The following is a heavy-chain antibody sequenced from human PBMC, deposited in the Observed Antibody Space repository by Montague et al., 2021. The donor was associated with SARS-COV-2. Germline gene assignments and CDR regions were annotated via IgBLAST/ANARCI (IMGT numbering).Heavy chain of an antibody. V-gene: IGHV3-21*01. J-gene: IGHJ6*02. CDR3: AREAMVRDFDYYFMDV. Sequence: SLRLSCAPSGFTFSSYSMHWVRQAPGKGLEWVSSISSSSSNIYYADSVKGRFTISRDNAKNTLYLQMNSLRAEDTAVYYCAREAMVRDFDYYFMDVWGQGTTVTVSS. CDR1: GFTFSSYS. D-gene: IGHD3-10*01. CDR2: ISSSSSNI.